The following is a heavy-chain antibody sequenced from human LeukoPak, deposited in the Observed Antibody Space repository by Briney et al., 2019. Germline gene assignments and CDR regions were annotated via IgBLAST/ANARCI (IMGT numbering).Heavy chain of an antibody. D-gene: IGHD3-22*01. CDR1: GFTFSSYG. CDR2: IRSDGSNK. Sequence: GGSLRLSCAASGFTFSSYGMHWVRQSPGKGLEWVAFIRSDGSNKYYADSVKGRFTISRDNSKHTLCLQMNSLRAEDTALYYCAKDRATMMGVIRTTPRGQFDYWGQGALVTVSS. CDR3: AKDRATMMGVIRTTPRGQFDY. J-gene: IGHJ4*02. V-gene: IGHV3-30*02.